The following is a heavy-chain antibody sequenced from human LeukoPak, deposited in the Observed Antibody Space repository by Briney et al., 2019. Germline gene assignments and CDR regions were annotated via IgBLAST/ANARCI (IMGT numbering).Heavy chain of an antibody. V-gene: IGHV1-69*13. CDR3: ARVGSEDAFDI. CDR2: IIPIFGTA. D-gene: IGHD6-6*01. Sequence: SVKVSCKASGGTFSSYAITWVRQAPGQGLEWMGGIIPIFGTASYAQIFQGRVTITADESTRTAYMELSSLRSEDTAVYYCARVGSEDAFDIWGQGTMVTVSS. J-gene: IGHJ3*02. CDR1: GGTFSSYA.